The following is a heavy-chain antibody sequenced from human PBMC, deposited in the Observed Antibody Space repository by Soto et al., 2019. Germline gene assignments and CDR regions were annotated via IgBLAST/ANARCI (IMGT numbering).Heavy chain of an antibody. J-gene: IGHJ6*02. V-gene: IGHV4-30-4*01. Sequence: SLTCTVSGDSISSGNKYLCWIRQPPGKGLEWIGYIFSSGTTYYNPSLKSRLTMSLDASQNQFSLKLNSLTDADTAVYFCARVPSPFDYYYAMVVWVQGTTVTVSS. CDR2: IFSSGTT. CDR1: GDSISSGNKY. CDR3: ARVPSPFDYYYAMVV. D-gene: IGHD3-16*01.